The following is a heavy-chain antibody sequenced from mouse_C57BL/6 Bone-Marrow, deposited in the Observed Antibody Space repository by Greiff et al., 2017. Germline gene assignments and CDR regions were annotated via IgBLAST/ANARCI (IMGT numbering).Heavy chain of an antibody. Sequence: QVQLKQSGAELVRPGASVTLSCKASGYTFTDYEMHWVKQTPVHGLEWIGAIDPETGGTAYNQKFKGKAILTADKSSSTAYMELRSLTSEDSAVYYCTRSDYGYDRFAYWGQGTLVTVSA. CDR2: IDPETGGT. D-gene: IGHD2-2*01. J-gene: IGHJ3*01. CDR3: TRSDYGYDRFAY. CDR1: GYTFTDYE. V-gene: IGHV1-15*01.